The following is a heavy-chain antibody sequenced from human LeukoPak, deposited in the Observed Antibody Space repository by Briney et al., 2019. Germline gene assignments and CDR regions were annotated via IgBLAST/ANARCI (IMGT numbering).Heavy chain of an antibody. CDR1: GFTFSSYS. CDR2: ISSSSSYI. D-gene: IGHD3-10*01. CDR3: ARAGIWEYYYGSGCVDY. V-gene: IGHV3-21*01. Sequence: GGSLRLSCAASGFTFSSYSMNWVRQAPGKGLEWVSSISSSSSYIYYADSVKGRFTISRDNAKNSLYLQMNSLRAEDTAVYYCARAGIWEYYYGSGCVDYWGQGTLVTVSS. J-gene: IGHJ4*02.